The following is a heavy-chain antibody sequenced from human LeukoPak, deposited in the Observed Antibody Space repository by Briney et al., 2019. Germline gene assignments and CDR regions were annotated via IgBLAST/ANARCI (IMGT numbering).Heavy chain of an antibody. Sequence: PSETLSLTCTVSGGSISSYYWSRIRQPPGKGLEWIGYIYYSGSTNYNPSLKSRVTISVDTSKNQFSLKLSSVTAADTAVYYCARTYSYADFYDYWGQGTLVTVSS. J-gene: IGHJ4*02. CDR3: ARTYSYADFYDY. CDR1: GGSISSYY. CDR2: IYYSGST. D-gene: IGHD5-18*01. V-gene: IGHV4-59*01.